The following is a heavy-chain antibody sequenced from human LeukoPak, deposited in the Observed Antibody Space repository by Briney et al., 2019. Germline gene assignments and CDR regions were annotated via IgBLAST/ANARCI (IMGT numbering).Heavy chain of an antibody. J-gene: IGHJ4*02. V-gene: IGHV4-39*02. CDR2: IYYSGTT. CDR1: GGSISSSSHN. CDR3: VRETYSGSQRGFDY. Sequence: SETVSLTCIVSGGSISSSSHNWGWIRQPPGKGLEWIGSIYYSGTTYYNPSLKSRLTISVDTSKNQFSLKLSSVTAADTAVYYCVRETYSGSQRGFDYWGQGTLVTVSS. D-gene: IGHD1-26*01.